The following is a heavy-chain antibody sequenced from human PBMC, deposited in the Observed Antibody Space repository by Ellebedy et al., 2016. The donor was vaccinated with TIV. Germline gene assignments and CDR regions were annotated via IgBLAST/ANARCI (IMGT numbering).Heavy chain of an antibody. CDR2: ISGSSGYI. J-gene: IGHJ4*02. V-gene: IGHV3-21*01. CDR3: ARQLSPGDHGDFKY. Sequence: GESLKISCAASGFSFRNYHMSWVRQAPGKGLEWVSSISGSSGYIYYADSLKGRFTISRDNGKNSVYLQMNSLRAEDTAVYYCARQLSPGDHGDFKYWGQGTLVTVSS. D-gene: IGHD2-21*01. CDR1: GFSFRNYH.